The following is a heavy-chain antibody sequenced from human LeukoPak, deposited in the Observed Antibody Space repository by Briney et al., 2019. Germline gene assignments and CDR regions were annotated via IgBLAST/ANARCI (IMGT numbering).Heavy chain of an antibody. J-gene: IGHJ6*02. V-gene: IGHV1-2*02. Sequence: ASVKVSCKASGYTFTDYYMHWVRQAPGQGLEWMGGINPNSGGTDTAQKFQGRVTMTRDTSISTAYMQLSRLRSDDTAVYYCTRDHFTRTSCYEDYYYVMDVWGQGTTVTVSS. CDR1: GYTFTDYY. CDR3: TRDHFTRTSCYEDYYYVMDV. D-gene: IGHD2-2*01. CDR2: INPNSGGT.